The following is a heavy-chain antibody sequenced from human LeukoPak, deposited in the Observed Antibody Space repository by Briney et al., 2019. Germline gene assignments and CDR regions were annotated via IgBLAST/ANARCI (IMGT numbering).Heavy chain of an antibody. CDR3: ARGRDSSGYYYYTKLGFDY. J-gene: IGHJ4*02. Sequence: SVKVSCKASGGTFSSYAISWVRQAPGQGREWMGGIIPIFGTANYAQKFQGRVTITAAESPSTAYMELSSLRSEDTAVYYCARGRDSSGYYYYTKLGFDYWGQGTLVTVSS. CDR2: IIPIFGTA. D-gene: IGHD3-22*01. V-gene: IGHV1-69*13. CDR1: GGTFSSYA.